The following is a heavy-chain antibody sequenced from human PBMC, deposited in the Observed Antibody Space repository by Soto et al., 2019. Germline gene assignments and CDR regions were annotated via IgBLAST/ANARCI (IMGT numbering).Heavy chain of an antibody. CDR3: TRHLDIVATSSYNDAFDI. CDR2: IRSKANSYAT. D-gene: IGHD5-12*01. J-gene: IGHJ3*02. V-gene: IGHV3-73*01. Sequence: GGSLRLSCAASGFTFSGSAMHWVRQASGKGLEWVGRIRSKANSYATAYAASVKGRFTISRDDSKNTAYLQMNSLKTEDTAVYYCTRHLDIVATSSYNDAFDIWGQGTMVTVSS. CDR1: GFTFSGSA.